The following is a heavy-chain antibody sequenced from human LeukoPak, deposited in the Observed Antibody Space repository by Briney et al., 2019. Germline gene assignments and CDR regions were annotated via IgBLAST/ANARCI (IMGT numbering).Heavy chain of an antibody. CDR1: GFTFSSYT. CDR2: ISGPHSGSQT. Sequence: GGSLRLSCAASGFTFSSYTMNWVRQALGQGLEWVSTISGPHSGSQTHYADSVKGRFTISRDNSKNTLYLQMNSLRAEDTAVYYCAKDFGEAAFDIWGQGTMVTVSS. D-gene: IGHD3-10*01. J-gene: IGHJ3*02. CDR3: AKDFGEAAFDI. V-gene: IGHV3-23*01.